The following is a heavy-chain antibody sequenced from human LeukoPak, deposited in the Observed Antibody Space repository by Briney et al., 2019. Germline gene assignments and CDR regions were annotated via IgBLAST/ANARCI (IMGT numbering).Heavy chain of an antibody. CDR2: MNPNDCKT. V-gene: IGHV1-8*01. Sequence: GASVPVSCKASGYTFTSYDINWVRQAAAQGLEGMGWMNPNDCKTRYAQKLQGRVTLTSNTSLSTAYMELSSLRSEDTAVYYCAIAWVSRSTSANDYWGQGALVTVSS. D-gene: IGHD2-2*01. CDR1: GYTFTSYD. J-gene: IGHJ4*02. CDR3: AIAWVSRSTSANDY.